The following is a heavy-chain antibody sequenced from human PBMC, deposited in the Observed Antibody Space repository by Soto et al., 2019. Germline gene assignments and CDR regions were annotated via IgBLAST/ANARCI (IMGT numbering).Heavy chain of an antibody. Sequence: PSETLSLTCTVSGGSISSSSYYWGWIRQPPGKGLEWIGSIYYSGSTYYNPSLKSRVAISVDTSKNQFSLKLSSVTAADTAVYYCAREGTVYYYYGMDVWGQGTTVTVS. CDR2: IYYSGST. J-gene: IGHJ6*02. D-gene: IGHD1-1*01. CDR3: AREGTVYYYYGMDV. CDR1: GGSISSSSYY. V-gene: IGHV4-39*02.